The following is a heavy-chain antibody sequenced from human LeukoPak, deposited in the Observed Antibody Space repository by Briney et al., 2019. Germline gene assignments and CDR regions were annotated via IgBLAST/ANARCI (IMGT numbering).Heavy chain of an antibody. V-gene: IGHV3-23*01. D-gene: IGHD2-2*02. CDR1: GFTFSSYA. J-gene: IGHJ1*01. CDR3: AKARRLVLPAAIHYQH. Sequence: GGSLRLSCAVSGFTFSSYAMTWVRQAPGQGLQWVSTISTSGGSTYYADSVKGRFTISRDNSKNTLYLQMNSLRAEDTAVYYCAKARRLVLPAAIHYQHWGQGTLVTVSS. CDR2: ISTSGGST.